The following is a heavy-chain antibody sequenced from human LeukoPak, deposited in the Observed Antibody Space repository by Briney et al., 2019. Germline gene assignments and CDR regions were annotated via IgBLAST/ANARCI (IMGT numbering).Heavy chain of an antibody. CDR1: GGTFSSYA. V-gene: IGHV1-69*04. J-gene: IGHJ4*02. CDR3: ARGWPEVRY. Sequence: GASVKVSCKASGGTFSSYAISWVRQAPGQGLEWMGRIIPILGIANYAQKFQGRVTITADKSTSTAYMELRSLRSDDTAVYYCARGWPEVRYWGQGTLVTVSS. CDR2: IIPILGIA. D-gene: IGHD3-10*01.